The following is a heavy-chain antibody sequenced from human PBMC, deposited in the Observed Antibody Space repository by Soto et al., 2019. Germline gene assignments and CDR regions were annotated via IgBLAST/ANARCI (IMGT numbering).Heavy chain of an antibody. J-gene: IGHJ1*01. CDR1: GGTFRGYA. Sequence: QAQLMQSGAEVKKPGSSVKVSCKASGGTFRGYAITWVRQAPGQGLEWMGGIIPILGITNYAQKFQGRITIAADESTGTVYMDRRSLRSEDTAVYYCARDPRSITGTTSSEDFQHWGQGTLVSVSS. CDR3: ARDPRSITGTTSSEDFQH. V-gene: IGHV1-69*01. D-gene: IGHD1-20*01. CDR2: IIPILGIT.